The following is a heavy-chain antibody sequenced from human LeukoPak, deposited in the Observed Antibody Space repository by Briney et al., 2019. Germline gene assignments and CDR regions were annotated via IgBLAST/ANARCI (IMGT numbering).Heavy chain of an antibody. CDR2: SIPIFGTA. V-gene: IGHV1-69*13. Sequence: SVKVSCKASGGTFSSYAISWVRQAPGQGLEWMGGSIPIFGTANYAQKFQGRVTITADESTSTAYMELRSLRSEDTAVYYCARGYHYSSGWYAFDIWGQGTMVTVSS. CDR1: GGTFSSYA. J-gene: IGHJ3*02. D-gene: IGHD6-19*01. CDR3: ARGYHYSSGWYAFDI.